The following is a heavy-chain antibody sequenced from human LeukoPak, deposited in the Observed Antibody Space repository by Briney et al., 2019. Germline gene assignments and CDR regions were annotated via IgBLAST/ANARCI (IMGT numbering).Heavy chain of an antibody. J-gene: IGHJ4*02. Sequence: SETLSLTCTVSGGSISSSSYYWGWIRQPPGKGLEWIGSIYYSGSTYYNPSLKSRVTISVDTSKNQFSLKLSSVTAADTAVYYCARDGDYDYVWGSYRAFDYWGQGTLVTVSS. D-gene: IGHD3-16*02. CDR3: ARDGDYDYVWGSYRAFDY. V-gene: IGHV4-39*07. CDR1: GGSISSSSYY. CDR2: IYYSGST.